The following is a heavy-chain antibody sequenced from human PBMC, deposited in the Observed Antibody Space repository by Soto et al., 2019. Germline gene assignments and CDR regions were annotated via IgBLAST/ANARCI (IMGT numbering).Heavy chain of an antibody. CDR1: GFTFSSYA. V-gene: IGHV3-23*01. Sequence: GGSLRLSCAASGFTFSSYAMSWVRQAPGKGLEWVSAIRGSGGSTYYADSVKGRFTISRDNSKNTLYLQMNSLRAEDTAVYYCAKMDDSSCYSLLGYWGQGNLVTVSS. J-gene: IGHJ4*02. CDR3: AKMDDSSCYSLLGY. D-gene: IGHD3-22*01. CDR2: IRGSGGST.